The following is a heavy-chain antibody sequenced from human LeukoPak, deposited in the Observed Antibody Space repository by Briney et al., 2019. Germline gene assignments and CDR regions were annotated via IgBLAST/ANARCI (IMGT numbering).Heavy chain of an antibody. J-gene: IGHJ5*02. CDR2: ISAYNGNT. D-gene: IGHD3-10*01. CDR3: ARGVGFGELLYNWFDP. Sequence: ASVKVSCKASGYTFTSFGISWVRQAPGQGLEWMGWISAYNGNTNYAQKLQGRVTMTTDTSTSTAYMELRSLRSDDTAVYYCARGVGFGELLYNWFDPWGQGTLVTVSS. CDR1: GYTFTSFG. V-gene: IGHV1-18*01.